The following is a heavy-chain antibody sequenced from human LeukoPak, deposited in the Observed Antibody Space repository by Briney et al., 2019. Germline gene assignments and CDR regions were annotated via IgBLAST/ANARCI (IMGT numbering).Heavy chain of an antibody. D-gene: IGHD6-19*01. V-gene: IGHV1-18*01. Sequence: GASVKVSCKSSGYTFTSYGISWVRPAPGQGLGWMGWISAYTGNTNYSQKLQGRVTMTTDTSTSTAYMELRSLRSDDTAVYYCARAVRMVNSSGYYYFDYWGQGTLVTVSS. CDR3: ARAVRMVNSSGYYYFDY. CDR2: ISAYTGNT. CDR1: GYTFTSYG. J-gene: IGHJ4*02.